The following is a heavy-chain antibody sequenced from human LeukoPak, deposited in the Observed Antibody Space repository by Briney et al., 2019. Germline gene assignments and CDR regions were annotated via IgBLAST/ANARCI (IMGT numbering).Heavy chain of an antibody. CDR1: GFTFSSYG. CDR3: AKDAAERDLNVLRFLEWLWGGFDY. D-gene: IGHD3-3*01. CDR2: IRYDGSNK. Sequence: GGSLRLSCAASGFTFSSYGMHWVRQAPGKGLEWVAFIRYDGSNKYYADSVKGRFTISRDNSKNTLYLQMNSLRAEDTAVYYCAKDAAERDLNVLRFLEWLWGGFDYWGQGTLVTVSS. V-gene: IGHV3-30*02. J-gene: IGHJ4*02.